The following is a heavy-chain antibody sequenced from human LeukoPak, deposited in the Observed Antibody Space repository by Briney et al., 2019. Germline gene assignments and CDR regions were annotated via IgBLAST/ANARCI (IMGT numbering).Heavy chain of an antibody. CDR1: GYNFVGYY. J-gene: IGHJ1*01. CDR2: IDPYTGNT. D-gene: IGHD5-12*01. V-gene: IGHV1-2*02. Sequence: GASVKVSCKASGYNFVGYYLHWVRQAPGQGLEWMAWIDPYTGNTHYAQKFQGRITVTRDTSLSTTYMELNWLTSDDTALCYCAREYSASEHWGQGTLVTVSS. CDR3: AREYSASEH.